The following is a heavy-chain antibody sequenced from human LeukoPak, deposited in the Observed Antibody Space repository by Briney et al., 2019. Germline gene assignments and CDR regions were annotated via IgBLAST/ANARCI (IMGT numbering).Heavy chain of an antibody. Sequence: PGGSLRLSCAASGFTFSTFAMIWVRQPPGEGLEWVSSIFPSGGEIHYADSVRGRFTISRDNSKSTLSPQMNSLRAEDTAIYYCATYRQVLLPFESWGQGTLVTVSS. CDR1: GFTFSTFA. J-gene: IGHJ4*02. V-gene: IGHV3-23*01. D-gene: IGHD2-8*02. CDR2: IFPSGGEI. CDR3: ATYRQVLLPFES.